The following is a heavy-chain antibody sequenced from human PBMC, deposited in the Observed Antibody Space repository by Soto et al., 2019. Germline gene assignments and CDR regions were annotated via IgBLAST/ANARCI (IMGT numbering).Heavy chain of an antibody. V-gene: IGHV1-3*01. CDR1: GYTFTSYA. D-gene: IGHD1-1*01. Sequence: ASVKVSCKASGYTFTSYAMHWVRQAPGQRLEWMGWINAGNGNTKYSQKFQGRVTITRDTSASTAYMELSSLRSEDTAVYYCARRGATRTRTLGRGERYNWNDGAGQYYFDYWGQGTLVTVSS. CDR3: ARRGATRTRTLGRGERYNWNDGAGQYYFDY. J-gene: IGHJ4*02. CDR2: INAGNGNT.